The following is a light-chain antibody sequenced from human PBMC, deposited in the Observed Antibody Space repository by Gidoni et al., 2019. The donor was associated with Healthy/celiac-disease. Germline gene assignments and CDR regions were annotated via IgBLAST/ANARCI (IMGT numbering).Light chain of an antibody. CDR2: DDS. CDR1: NIGSKS. CDR3: QVWDSSSDNVV. V-gene: IGLV3-21*02. Sequence: SYVLTQPPSVSVAPGQTARSTCGGKNIGSKSVHWYQQKPGQPPVLVVYDDSDRPSGIPERFSGSNSGNTATLTISRVEAGDEDDYYCQVWDSSSDNVVFGGGTKLTVL. J-gene: IGLJ2*01.